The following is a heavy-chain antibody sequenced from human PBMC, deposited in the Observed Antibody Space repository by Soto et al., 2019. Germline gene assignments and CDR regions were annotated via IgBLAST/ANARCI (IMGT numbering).Heavy chain of an antibody. D-gene: IGHD1-1*01. Sequence: GGSLRLSCAASGFTFSSYSMNWVRQAPGKGLEWVSSISSSSSYIYYADSVKGRFAISRDNAKNSLYLQMNILIADDTSVYYYANDQHLVNFWAQGTLVTVSS. J-gene: IGHJ4*02. CDR1: GFTFSSYS. CDR2: ISSSSSYI. CDR3: ANDQHLVNF. V-gene: IGHV3-21*01.